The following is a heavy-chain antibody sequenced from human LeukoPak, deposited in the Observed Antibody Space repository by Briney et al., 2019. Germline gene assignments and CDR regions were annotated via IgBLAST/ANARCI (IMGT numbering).Heavy chain of an antibody. CDR1: GYTFTSYY. CDR3: ARGHYDSSGYYGVYYYYGMDV. V-gene: IGHV1-46*01. D-gene: IGHD3-22*01. Sequence: ASVKVSCKASGYTFTSYYMHWVRQAPGQGLEWMGIINPSGGSTSYAQKFQGRVTMTRDTSTSTVYTELSSLRSEDTAVYYCARGHYDSSGYYGVYYYYGMDVWGQGTTVTVSS. CDR2: INPSGGST. J-gene: IGHJ6*02.